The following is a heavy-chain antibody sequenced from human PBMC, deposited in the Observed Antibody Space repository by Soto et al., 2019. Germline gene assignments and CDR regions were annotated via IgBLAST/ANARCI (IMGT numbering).Heavy chain of an antibody. J-gene: IGHJ4*02. Sequence: SETLSLTCTVSGGSISSYYCSWILLPPGKGLEWIGYIYYSGSTNYSPSLKSRVTISVDTSKNQFSLKLSSVTAADTAVYYCARAPPGDSFDSWRQGTLVTV. D-gene: IGHD4-17*01. V-gene: IGHV4-59*12. CDR2: IYYSGST. CDR1: GGSISSYY. CDR3: ARAPPGDSFDS.